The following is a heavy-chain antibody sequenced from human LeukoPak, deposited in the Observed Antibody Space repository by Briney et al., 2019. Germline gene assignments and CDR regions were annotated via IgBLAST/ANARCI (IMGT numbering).Heavy chain of an antibody. CDR1: GGSISSYY. Sequence: SETLSLTCTVSGGSISSYYWSWIRQPPGKGLEWIGYIYYSGSTYYNPSLKSRVTISVDTSKNQFSLKLSSVTAADTAVYYCARDLRSGYSKGSNYWGQGTLVTVSS. CDR3: ARDLRSGYSKGSNY. CDR2: IYYSGST. V-gene: IGHV4-59*12. J-gene: IGHJ4*02. D-gene: IGHD3-22*01.